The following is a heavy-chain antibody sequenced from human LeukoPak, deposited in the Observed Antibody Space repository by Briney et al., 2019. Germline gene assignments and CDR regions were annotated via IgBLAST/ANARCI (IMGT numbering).Heavy chain of an antibody. CDR1: GFTFDDYA. CDR3: AKDMAATSLSPFDY. CDR2: ISWNSGSI. J-gene: IGHJ4*02. D-gene: IGHD5-12*01. V-gene: IGHV3-9*01. Sequence: SLRLSCAASGFTFDDYAMHWVRQAPGKGLEWVSGISWNSGSIGYADSVKGRFTISRDNAKNSLYLQMNSLRAEDTALYYCAKDMAATSLSPFDYWGQGTLVTVSS.